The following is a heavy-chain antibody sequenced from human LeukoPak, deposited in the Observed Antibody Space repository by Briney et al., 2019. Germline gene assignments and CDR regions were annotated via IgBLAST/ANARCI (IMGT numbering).Heavy chain of an antibody. D-gene: IGHD2-15*01. J-gene: IGHJ4*01. CDR2: IWYDGSNK. CDR3: ARDRTRDCSGGSCYRHYFDY. Sequence: QPGGSLRLSCAVSGFTFSSYGMHWVRQAPGKGLEWVAVIWYDGSNKYYADSVRGRFTISRDNSKNTLYLLMNSLRAEDSAVYYCARDRTRDCSGGSCYRHYFDYWGHGTPVSVSS. CDR1: GFTFSSYG. V-gene: IGHV3-33*01.